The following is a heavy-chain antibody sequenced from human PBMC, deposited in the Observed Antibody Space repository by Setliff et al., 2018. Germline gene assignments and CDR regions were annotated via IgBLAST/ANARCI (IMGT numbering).Heavy chain of an antibody. CDR3: ARRRYCDAFDI. CDR1: EYSFTTYW. Sequence: GESLKISCKASEYSFTTYWIGWVRQMPGKGLEWMGIIYPGDSDTRYSPSFQGQVTISADKSISTAYLQWSSLKASDTAMYYCARRRYCDAFDIWGQGTMVTVSS. V-gene: IGHV5-51*01. J-gene: IGHJ3*02. CDR2: IYPGDSDT. D-gene: IGHD3-16*02.